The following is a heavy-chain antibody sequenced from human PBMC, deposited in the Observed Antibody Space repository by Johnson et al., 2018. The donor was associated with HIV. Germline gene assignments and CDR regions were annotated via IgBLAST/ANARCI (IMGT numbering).Heavy chain of an antibody. CDR2: ISYDGSNK. Sequence: QVQLVESGGGVVQPGRSLRLSCAASGFTFSSYGMHWVRQAPGKGLEWVAVISYDGSNKYYADSVKGRFTISRDDSKNTLYLQMNSLKTEDTAVYYCTTDGMWWRTAFDIWGQGTMVTVSS. J-gene: IGHJ3*02. CDR3: TTDGMWWRTAFDI. D-gene: IGHD2-21*01. V-gene: IGHV3-30*03. CDR1: GFTFSSYG.